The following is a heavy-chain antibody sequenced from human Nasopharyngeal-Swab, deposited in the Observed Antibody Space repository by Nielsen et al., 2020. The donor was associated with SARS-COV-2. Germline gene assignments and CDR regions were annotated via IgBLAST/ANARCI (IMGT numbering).Heavy chain of an antibody. CDR1: GDSISSYY. CDR3: ARGSPVYCSSTSCYGKYYYYGMDV. Sequence: SETLSLTCAVSGDSISSYYWSWIRQPPGKGLEWIGYIYYSGSTNYNPSLKSRVTISVDTSKNQFSLKLSSVTAADTAVYYCARGSPVYCSSTSCYGKYYYYGMDVWGQGTTVTVSS. CDR2: IYYSGST. V-gene: IGHV4-59*12. J-gene: IGHJ6*02. D-gene: IGHD2-2*01.